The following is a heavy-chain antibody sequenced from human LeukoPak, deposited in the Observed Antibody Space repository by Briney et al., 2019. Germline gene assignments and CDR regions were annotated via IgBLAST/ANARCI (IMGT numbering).Heavy chain of an antibody. D-gene: IGHD4/OR15-4a*01. Sequence: SQTLSLTCTVSGGSLSSADFYWSWVREHPGRAVEGIGYIFYSGDTYYNPSLKRPVTISMDTSGNQLSLRLSSVTAADTAVYYGARAPRLTNSWYFFDYWGQGTVVSVSS. CDR3: ARAPRLTNSWYFFDY. CDR1: GGSLSSADFY. J-gene: IGHJ4*02. V-gene: IGHV4-31*02. CDR2: IFYSGDT.